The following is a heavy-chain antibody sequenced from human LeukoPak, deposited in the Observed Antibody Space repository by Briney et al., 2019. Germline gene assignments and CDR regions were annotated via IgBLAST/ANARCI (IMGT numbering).Heavy chain of an antibody. CDR1: GYTFTGYY. V-gene: IGHV1-2*06. J-gene: IGHJ4*02. D-gene: IGHD3-9*01. CDR3: ARDLRLRYFDWLGY. Sequence: GGSVKVSCKASGYTFTGYYMHWMRQAPGQGLEWMGRINPNSGGTNYAQKFQGRVTMTRDTSISTAYMELSRLRSDDTAVYYCARDLRLRYFDWLGYWGQGTLVTVSS. CDR2: INPNSGGT.